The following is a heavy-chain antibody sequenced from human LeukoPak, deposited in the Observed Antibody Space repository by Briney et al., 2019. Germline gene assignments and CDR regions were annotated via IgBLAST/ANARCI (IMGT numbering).Heavy chain of an antibody. CDR1: GFTLDDYA. D-gene: IGHD3-3*01. J-gene: IGHJ6*03. CDR3: AKDIWLTKNVIFGVVIKSSPNYYMDV. Sequence: PGRSLRLSCAASGFTLDDYAMHWVRQAPGKGLEWVSGIGWNSGSIGYADSVKGRFSISRDNAKNSLYLQVNSLRAEDTALYYCAKDIWLTKNVIFGVVIKSSPNYYMDVWGKGTTVTVSS. V-gene: IGHV3-9*01. CDR2: IGWNSGSI.